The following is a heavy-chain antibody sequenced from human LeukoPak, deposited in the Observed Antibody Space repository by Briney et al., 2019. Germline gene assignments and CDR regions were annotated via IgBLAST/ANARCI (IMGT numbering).Heavy chain of an antibody. CDR2: INQDGSET. V-gene: IGHV3-7*04. CDR1: GFNFRNYW. Sequence: VQPGGSLRLSCAASGFNFRNYWMNWVRQAPGKGLEWVANINQDGSETYYVDSVKGRFTISRDNAKNSLYVQMNSLRAEDTAVYYCARDYDGVRGHWWGQGTLVTVSS. CDR3: ARDYDGVRGHW. J-gene: IGHJ4*02. D-gene: IGHD2-8*01.